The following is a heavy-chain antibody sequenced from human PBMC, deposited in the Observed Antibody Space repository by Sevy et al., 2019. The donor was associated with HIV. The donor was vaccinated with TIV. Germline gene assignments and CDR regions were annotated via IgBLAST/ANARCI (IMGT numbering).Heavy chain of an antibody. D-gene: IGHD3-10*01. CDR2: IHPGNSET. CDR3: FMRAHTDSSGYYYRYGMDV. J-gene: IGHJ6*02. V-gene: IGHV5-51*01. Sequence: GESLKISCEGSGFSFSSYWIHWVRQMPGKGLEWMVTIHPGNSETRYRSSFQGQVTISADKSINTAYLQWSRLSASDTAIYYCFMRAHTDSSGYYYRYGMDVWGQGTTVTVSS. CDR1: GFSFSSYW.